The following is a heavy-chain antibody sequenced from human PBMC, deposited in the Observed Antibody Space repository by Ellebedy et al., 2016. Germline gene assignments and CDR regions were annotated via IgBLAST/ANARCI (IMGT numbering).Heavy chain of an antibody. CDR2: IKSKDAGGTT. V-gene: IGHV3-15*01. D-gene: IGHD3-22*01. Sequence: GESLKISXAASGFTFTDAWMAWVRQAPGKGLEWVGRIKSKDAGGTTDYAAPVKGRFTISRDDSKNTLFLQMNSLKTEDTAVYYCTTYYYGSSGYLSYWGQGTLVTVSS. CDR1: GFTFTDAW. J-gene: IGHJ4*02. CDR3: TTYYYGSSGYLSY.